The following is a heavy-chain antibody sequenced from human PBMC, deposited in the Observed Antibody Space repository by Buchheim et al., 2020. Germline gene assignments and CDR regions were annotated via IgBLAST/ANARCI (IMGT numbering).Heavy chain of an antibody. CDR3: AKDRSIAAAGRVIFDY. Sequence: QVQLVESGGGVVQPGRSLRLSCAASGFTFSSYGMHWVRQAPGKGLEWVAFIRYDGSNKYYVDSVKGRFTISRDNSKNTLYLQMNSLRAEDTAVYYCAKDRSIAAAGRVIFDYWGQGTL. CDR2: IRYDGSNK. D-gene: IGHD6-13*01. V-gene: IGHV3-30*02. CDR1: GFTFSSYG. J-gene: IGHJ4*02.